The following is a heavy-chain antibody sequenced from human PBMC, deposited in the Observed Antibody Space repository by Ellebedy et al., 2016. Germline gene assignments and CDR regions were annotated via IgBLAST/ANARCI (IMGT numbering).Heavy chain of an antibody. CDR1: GFTFSIYS. Sequence: GGSLRLSXAASGFTFSIYSMNWVRQAPGKGLEWVSYISSSSDTIYYADSVKGRFTISRDNAKNSLYLQMNSLRAEDTAVYYCARLVRGQYFDYWGQGTLVTVSS. CDR3: ARLVRGQYFDY. J-gene: IGHJ4*02. D-gene: IGHD3-10*01. CDR2: ISSSSDTI. V-gene: IGHV3-48*04.